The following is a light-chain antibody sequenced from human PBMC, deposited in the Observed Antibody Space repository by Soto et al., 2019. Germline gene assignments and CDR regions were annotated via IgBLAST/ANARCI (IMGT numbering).Light chain of an antibody. CDR1: HSVSSH. CDR2: DAS. CDR3: QQRDFWPRT. Sequence: EVVLTQSPATLSLSPGERAALSCRASHSVSSHLAWYQQKPGQAPTLLIYDASNRAADIPARFSGSGSGTDFTLTISSLEPEDFAVYYCQQRDFWPRTFGQGTKLEIK. J-gene: IGKJ2*02. V-gene: IGKV3-11*01.